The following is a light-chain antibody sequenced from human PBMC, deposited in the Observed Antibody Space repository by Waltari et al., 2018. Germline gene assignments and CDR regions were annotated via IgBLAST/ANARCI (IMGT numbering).Light chain of an antibody. Sequence: VIWMTQSPSLLSASPGDRVTITCRMSQGISTYLAWYQQKPGRAPDILIYGASILHSWVPSRFSSSGSGTDFTLTISSLQSEDVATYYCQHYYNFPWTFGQGTKVEIK. CDR3: QHYYNFPWT. J-gene: IGKJ1*01. CDR2: GAS. CDR1: QGISTY. V-gene: IGKV1D-8*03.